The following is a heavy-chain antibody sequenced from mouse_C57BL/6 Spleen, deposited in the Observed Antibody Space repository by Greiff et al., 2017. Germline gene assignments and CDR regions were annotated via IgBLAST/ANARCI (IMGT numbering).Heavy chain of an antibody. CDR2: INPNYGTP. Sequence: VQLQQSGPELVKPGASVKISCKASGYSFTDYNMTWVKQSNGKSLEWIGVINPNYGTPSYNQKFKGKATLTVDQSSSTAYMQLNSLASEDSAFYYWAYCNYVNYYAMDYWGQGTSVTVSS. CDR1: GYSFTDYN. D-gene: IGHD2-1*01. V-gene: IGHV1-39*01. CDR3: AYCNYVNYYAMDY. J-gene: IGHJ4*01.